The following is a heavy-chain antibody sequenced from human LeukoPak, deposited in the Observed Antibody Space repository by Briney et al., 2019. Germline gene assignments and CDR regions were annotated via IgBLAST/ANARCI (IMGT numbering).Heavy chain of an antibody. Sequence: SETLSLTCTVSGVSMSNHYWSWIRQPPGKGLEWIGYIYGSETTNYNPSLKSRVTMSVDSSKNQLSLNLSSVTAADTALYYCASRPGGSTWYGVFDFWSRGTLVTVSS. CDR1: GVSMSNHY. CDR3: ASRPGGSTWYGVFDF. J-gene: IGHJ4*02. CDR2: IYGSETT. V-gene: IGHV4-59*11. D-gene: IGHD6-13*01.